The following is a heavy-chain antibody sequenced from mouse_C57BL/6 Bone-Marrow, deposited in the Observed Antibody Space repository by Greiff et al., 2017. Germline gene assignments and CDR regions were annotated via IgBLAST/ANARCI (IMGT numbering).Heavy chain of an antibody. J-gene: IGHJ4*01. CDR1: GYSFTDYN. D-gene: IGHD2-4*01. Sequence: EVQLQQSGPELVKPGASVKISCKASGYSFTDYNMNWVKQSNGKSLEWIGVINPNYGTTSYNQKFKGKATLTVDQSSSTAYMQLNILTSEDSAFYDDESGYDYDYARDYWGQGTSVTVSS. CDR2: INPNYGTT. CDR3: ESGYDYDYARDY. V-gene: IGHV1-39*01.